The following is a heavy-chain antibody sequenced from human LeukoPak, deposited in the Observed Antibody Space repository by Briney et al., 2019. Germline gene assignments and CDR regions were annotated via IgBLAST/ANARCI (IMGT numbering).Heavy chain of an antibody. D-gene: IGHD3-22*01. J-gene: IGHJ3*02. CDR2: IYHSGST. CDR3: ARDRGDYYDSSGLAFDI. CDR1: GYSISSGYY. V-gene: IGHV4-38-2*02. Sequence: NSSETLSLTCTVSGYSISSGYYWGWIRQPPGKGLEWIGSIYHSGSTYYNPSLKSRVTISVDTSKNQFSLKLSSVTAADTAVYYCARDRGDYYDSSGLAFDIWGQGTMVTVSS.